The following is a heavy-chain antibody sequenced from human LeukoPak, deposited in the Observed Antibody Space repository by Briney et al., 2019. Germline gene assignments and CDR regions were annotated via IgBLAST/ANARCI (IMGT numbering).Heavy chain of an antibody. J-gene: IGHJ6*03. CDR2: INYSGST. Sequence: PSETLSLTCAVYGGSFSGYYWSWIRQPPGKGLEWIGKINYSGSTNYNPSLKSRVTISVDTSKNQFSLKLSSVTAADTAVYYCARGPLYYDFWSGQGRYYYYMDVWGKGTTVTVSS. V-gene: IGHV4-34*01. CDR3: ARGPLYYDFWSGQGRYYYYMDV. CDR1: GGSFSGYY. D-gene: IGHD3-3*01.